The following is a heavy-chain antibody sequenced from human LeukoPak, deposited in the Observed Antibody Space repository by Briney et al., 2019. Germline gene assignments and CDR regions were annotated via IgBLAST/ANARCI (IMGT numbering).Heavy chain of an antibody. CDR3: AKVGSLVYSSGWYYFDY. Sequence: GRSLRLSCAASGFTFNSYGIHWIRQAPGKGLEWVAFIWYDGSNKYYADSVKGRFTISRDNSKNTLYLQMNSLRAEDTAVYYCAKVGSLVYSSGWYYFDYWGQGTLVTVSS. CDR2: IWYDGSNK. J-gene: IGHJ4*02. V-gene: IGHV3-33*06. D-gene: IGHD6-19*01. CDR1: GFTFNSYG.